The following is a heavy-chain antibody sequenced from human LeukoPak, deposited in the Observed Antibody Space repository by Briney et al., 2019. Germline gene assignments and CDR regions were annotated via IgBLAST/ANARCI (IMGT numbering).Heavy chain of an antibody. CDR3: ARVFFDWFDAFDI. D-gene: IGHD3-9*01. CDR2: IKQDGSEK. V-gene: IGHV3-7*04. CDR1: GFTFSSYW. Sequence: PGGSLRLSCAASGFTFSSYWMSWVRQAPGKGLEWVANIKQDGSEKYYVDSMKGRFTISRDNAKNSLYLQMNSLRAEDTAVYYCARVFFDWFDAFDIWGQGTMVTVSS. J-gene: IGHJ3*02.